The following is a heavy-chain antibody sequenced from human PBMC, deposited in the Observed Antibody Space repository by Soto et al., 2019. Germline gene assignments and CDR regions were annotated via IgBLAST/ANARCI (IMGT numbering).Heavy chain of an antibody. V-gene: IGHV3-11*01. CDR3: ARDQAVTTSAFDI. Sequence: LRLSCAASGFTFSDYYMSWIRQAPGKGLEWVSYISSSGSTIYYADSVKGRFTISRDNAKNSLYLQMNSLRAEDTAVYYCARDQAVTTSAFDIWGQGIMVTVSS. CDR1: GFTFSDYY. J-gene: IGHJ3*02. D-gene: IGHD4-17*01. CDR2: ISSSGSTI.